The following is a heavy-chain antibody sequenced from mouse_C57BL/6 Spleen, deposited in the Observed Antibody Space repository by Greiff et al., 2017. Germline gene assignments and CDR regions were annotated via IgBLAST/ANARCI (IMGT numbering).Heavy chain of an antibody. CDR2: INPNNGGT. V-gene: IGHV1-18*01. CDR3: ARRPPYYGSSFAY. Sequence: VQLQQSGPELVKPGASVKIPCKASGYTFTDYNMDWVKQSHGKSLEWIGDINPNNGGTIYNQKFKGKATLTVDKSSSTAYMELRSLTSEDTAVYYCARRPPYYGSSFAYWGQGTLVTVSA. D-gene: IGHD1-1*01. CDR1: GYTFTDYN. J-gene: IGHJ3*01.